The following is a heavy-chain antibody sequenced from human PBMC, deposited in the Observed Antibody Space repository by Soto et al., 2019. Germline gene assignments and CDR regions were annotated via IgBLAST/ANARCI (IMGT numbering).Heavy chain of an antibody. D-gene: IGHD2-2*01. Sequence: QLQLQESGPRLVKPSETLSLTCSVSCGSISSSSYSWGWIRQAPGKGLEWIGSIYYSGSTHYKPSLEGRYAISAAAPNTQVSLRLSSVTAADPAVYYCGRQPGHCGSTTCFGYYSVDVWGQGTTVTVS. CDR1: CGSISSSSYS. J-gene: IGHJ6*02. V-gene: IGHV4-39*01. CDR2: IYYSGST. CDR3: GRQPGHCGSTTCFGYYSVDV.